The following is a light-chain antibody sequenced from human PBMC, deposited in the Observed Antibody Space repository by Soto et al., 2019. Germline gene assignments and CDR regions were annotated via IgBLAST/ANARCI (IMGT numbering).Light chain of an antibody. CDR3: QQYHSPPLT. CDR2: GAV. CDR1: QNIRSNY. Sequence: EIVLTQSPGTLSLSPGQRATLSCRASQNIRSNYVAWFQQTPGQAPRLLIYGAVNKASGIPDRFSGSGSWTEFTLTISSLEPEDFVVYYCQQYHSPPLTFGQGTKVEIK. J-gene: IGKJ1*01. V-gene: IGKV3-20*01.